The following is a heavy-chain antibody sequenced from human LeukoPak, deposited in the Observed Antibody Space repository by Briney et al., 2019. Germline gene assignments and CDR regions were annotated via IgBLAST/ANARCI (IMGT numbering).Heavy chain of an antibody. CDR3: ARMGSSVGATSQLDY. D-gene: IGHD1-26*01. CDR2: IYYSGST. Sequence: PSETLSLTCTVSGGSISSSSYYWGWIRQPPGKGLEWIGSIYYSGSTYYNPSLKSRVTISVDTSKNQFSLKLSSVTAADTAVYYCARMGSSVGATSQLDYWGQGTLVTVSS. CDR1: GGSISSSSYY. V-gene: IGHV4-39*01. J-gene: IGHJ4*02.